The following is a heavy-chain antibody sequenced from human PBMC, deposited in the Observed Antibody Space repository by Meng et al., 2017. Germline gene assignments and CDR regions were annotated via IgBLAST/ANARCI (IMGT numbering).Heavy chain of an antibody. J-gene: IGHJ4*02. CDR2: IYSGGST. CDR1: WFPGTTSK. D-gene: IGHD6-19*01. CDR3: ARDSSSGWYHNY. V-gene: IGHV3-53*02. Sequence: ERRRAGKGGGLVPPGGSLILSCAAHWFPGTTSKVSWGRPAPGKGLEWVSVIYSGGSTYYADSVKGRFSISRDNYKNTLYLQMNSMRAEDTAVYFCARDSSSGWYHNYWGQGTLVTVSS.